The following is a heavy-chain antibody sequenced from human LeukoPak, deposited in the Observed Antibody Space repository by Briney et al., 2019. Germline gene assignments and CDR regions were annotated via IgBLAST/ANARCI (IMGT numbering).Heavy chain of an antibody. V-gene: IGHV3-15*01. J-gene: IGHJ3*02. CDR2: IKSKTDCGTT. D-gene: IGHD4-17*01. Sequence: GGSLRLSCAASGFTFSNAWMSWVRQAPGKGLEWVGRIKSKTDCGTTDYAAPVKGRFTISRDDSKNTLYLQMNSLKTEDTAVYYCTTADYGDYGAFDIWGQGTMVTVSS. CDR3: TTADYGDYGAFDI. CDR1: GFTFSNAW.